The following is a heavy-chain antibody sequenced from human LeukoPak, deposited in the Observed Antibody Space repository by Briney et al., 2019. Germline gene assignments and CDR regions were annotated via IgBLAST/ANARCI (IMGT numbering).Heavy chain of an antibody. V-gene: IGHV1-18*01. CDR1: GYTFTSYG. Sequence: GASVKVSYKASGYTFTSYGISWVRQAPGQGLEWMGWISAYNGNTNYAQKLQGRVTMTTDTSTSTAYMELRSLRSDDTAVYYCARDLGIAVAGTPFDYWGQGTLVTVSS. CDR2: ISAYNGNT. D-gene: IGHD6-19*01. J-gene: IGHJ4*02. CDR3: ARDLGIAVAGTPFDY.